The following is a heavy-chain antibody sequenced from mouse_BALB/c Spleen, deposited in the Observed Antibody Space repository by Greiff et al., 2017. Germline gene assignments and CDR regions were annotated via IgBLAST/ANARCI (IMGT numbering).Heavy chain of an antibody. Sequence: EVQRVESGGGLVQPGGSLKLSCAASGFTFSSYTMSWVRQTPEKRLEWVAYISNGGGSTYYPDTVKGRFTISRDNAKNTLYLQMSSLKSEDTAMYYCARHDGNSYYAMDYWGQGTSVTVSS. CDR2: ISNGGGST. J-gene: IGHJ4*01. D-gene: IGHD2-1*01. CDR3: ARHDGNSYYAMDY. V-gene: IGHV5-12-2*01. CDR1: GFTFSSYT.